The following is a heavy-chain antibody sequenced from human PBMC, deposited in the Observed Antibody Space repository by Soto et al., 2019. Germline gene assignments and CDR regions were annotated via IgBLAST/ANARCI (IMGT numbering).Heavy chain of an antibody. CDR2: IDHSGST. V-gene: IGHV4-4*02. Sequence: QVQLQESGPGLVKPSGTLSLTCAVSSGSISSSNWWSWVRQPPGKGLEWIGEIDHSGSTNYNPSLKSRVTISVDKSKNQFSLKLSSVTAAYTAVYYWASGHDYGDYGHAFDIWGQGTMVTVSS. CDR1: SGSISSSNW. CDR3: ASGHDYGDYGHAFDI. J-gene: IGHJ3*02. D-gene: IGHD4-17*01.